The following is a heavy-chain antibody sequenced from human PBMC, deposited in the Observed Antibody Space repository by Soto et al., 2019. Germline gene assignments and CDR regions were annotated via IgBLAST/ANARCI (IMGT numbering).Heavy chain of an antibody. CDR3: AKEGTSSGSLDY. CDR2: ISDSGATT. J-gene: IGHJ4*02. Sequence: GGSLRLSCAASGFPFGENAMSWVRQAPGKGLEWVSGISDSGATTYYADSVRGRFTISRDNSKNTLYLQMKSLRAEDSASYYCAKEGTSSGSLDYWGQGALVTVSS. CDR1: GFPFGENA. D-gene: IGHD6-19*01. V-gene: IGHV3-23*01.